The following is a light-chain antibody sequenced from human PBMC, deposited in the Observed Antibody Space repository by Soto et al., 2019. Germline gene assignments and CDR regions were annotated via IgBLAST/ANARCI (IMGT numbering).Light chain of an antibody. J-gene: IGKJ1*01. CDR3: QQYDYWPET. CDR2: GAS. Sequence: EIVMTQSPATLSASPGKSATLSCRASQSVNTNLAWYQQKPGQAPRLLIYGASTRATGIPARFSGSGSGTEFTLTISSLRSEDFAIYYCQQYDYWPETFGQGTKVDIK. V-gene: IGKV3-15*01. CDR1: QSVNTN.